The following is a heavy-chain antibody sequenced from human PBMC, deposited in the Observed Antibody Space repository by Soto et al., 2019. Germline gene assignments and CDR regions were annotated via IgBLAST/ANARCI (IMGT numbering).Heavy chain of an antibody. CDR2: INPSGGST. D-gene: IGHD5-12*01. J-gene: IGHJ4*02. Sequence: QVQLVQSGAEVKKPGASVKVSCKASGYTFTSYYMHWVRQAPGQGLEWMGIINPSGGSTSYAQKFQGRVTMTRDTSTSTVYMELSSLRSEDTAVYYCARDWGTSKWLRPLYYFDYWGQGTLVTVSS. V-gene: IGHV1-46*01. CDR1: GYTFTSYY. CDR3: ARDWGTSKWLRPLYYFDY.